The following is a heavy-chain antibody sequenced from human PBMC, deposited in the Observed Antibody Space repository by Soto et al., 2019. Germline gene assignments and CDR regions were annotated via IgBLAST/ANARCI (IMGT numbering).Heavy chain of an antibody. J-gene: IGHJ6*02. CDR2: ISGSGGST. CDR3: AKDDGQLVSDYGMDV. V-gene: IGHV3-23*01. Sequence: AGGSLRLSCAASGFTFSSYAMSWVRQAPGKGLEWVSAISGSGGSTYYADSVKGRFTISRDNSKNTLYLQMNSLRAEDTAVYYCAKDDGQLVSDYGMDVWGQGTTVNVSS. D-gene: IGHD6-6*01. CDR1: GFTFSSYA.